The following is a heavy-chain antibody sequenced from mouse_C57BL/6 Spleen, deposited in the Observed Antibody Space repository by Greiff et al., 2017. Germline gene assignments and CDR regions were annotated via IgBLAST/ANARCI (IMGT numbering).Heavy chain of an antibody. V-gene: IGHV5-6*01. CDR3: AIHMGLSAMDY. Sequence: EVKLMESGGDLVKPGGSLKLSCAASGFTFSSYGMSWVRQTPDKRLEWVATISSGGSYTYYPDSVKGRFTISRDNAKNTLYLQMSSLKSEDTAMYYCAIHMGLSAMDYWGQGTSVTVSS. CDR1: GFTFSSYG. CDR2: ISSGGSYT. D-gene: IGHD3-3*01. J-gene: IGHJ4*01.